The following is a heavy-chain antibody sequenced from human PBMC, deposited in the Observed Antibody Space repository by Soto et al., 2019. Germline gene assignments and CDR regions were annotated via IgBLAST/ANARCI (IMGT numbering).Heavy chain of an antibody. CDR2: ANDRGSR. CDR3: ARGLAPTIFGTVPTPNWFDP. CDR1: GGSVSRGSYC. V-gene: IGHV4-61*01. D-gene: IGHD3-3*01. Sequence: SETLSLTCTVSGGSVSRGSYCWSWIRQPPGKGLEWLADANDRGSRNYNPSLRGRLTISLDTSKNQFSLRLSSVTSADTAVSYCARGLAPTIFGTVPTPNWFDPGGQGTLVTVSS. J-gene: IGHJ5*02.